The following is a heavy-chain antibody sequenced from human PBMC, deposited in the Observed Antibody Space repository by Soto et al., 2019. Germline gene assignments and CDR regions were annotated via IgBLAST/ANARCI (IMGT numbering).Heavy chain of an antibody. CDR1: GGSISSYY. CDR2: IYYSGST. J-gene: IGHJ5*02. CDR3: ARGEDYDILTGYPLGGFDP. D-gene: IGHD3-9*01. V-gene: IGHV4-59*01. Sequence: PSETLSLTCTVSGGSISSYYWSWIRQPPGKGLEWIGYIYYSGSTNYNPSLKSRVTISVDTSKNQFSLKLSSVTAADTAVYCCARGEDYDILTGYPLGGFDPWGQGTLVTVSS.